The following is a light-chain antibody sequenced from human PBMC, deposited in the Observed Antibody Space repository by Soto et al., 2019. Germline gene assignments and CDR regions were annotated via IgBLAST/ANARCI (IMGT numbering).Light chain of an antibody. CDR3: QRRAKWPIP. J-gene: IGKJ5*01. CDR1: RSVSSY. Sequence: GATATPSCKASRSVSSYLAWYQQRAGQAPRLLIYYVSKRATGIPARFSGSGSGTDFTLTIRSLEPEDFAVYYCQRRAKWPIPFGQRGLLEI. CDR2: YVS. V-gene: IGKV3-11*01.